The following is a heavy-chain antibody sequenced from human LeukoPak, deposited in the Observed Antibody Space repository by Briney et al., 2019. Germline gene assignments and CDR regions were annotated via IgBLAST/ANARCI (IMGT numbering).Heavy chain of an antibody. CDR1: GGFISTYY. J-gene: IGHJ6*03. CDR3: ARGISAKGKYYYYYYMDV. Sequence: PSETLSLTCTVSGGFISTYYWSWIRQPAGKGLEWIGRIYTSGSTNYNPSLKSRVTMPVDTSKNQFSLKLSSVTAADTAVYYCARGISAKGKYYYYYYMDVWGKGTTVTVSS. CDR2: IYTSGST. D-gene: IGHD1-26*01. V-gene: IGHV4-4*07.